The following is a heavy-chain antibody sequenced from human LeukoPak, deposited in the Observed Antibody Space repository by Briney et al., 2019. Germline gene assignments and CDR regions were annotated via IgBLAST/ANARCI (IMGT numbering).Heavy chain of an antibody. CDR1: GYTLTELS. V-gene: IGHV1-24*01. CDR2: FDPEDGET. Sequence: WASVKVSCKVSGYTLTELSMHWVRQAPGKGLEWMGGFDPEDGETIYAQKFHGRVTMTEDTSTDTAYMELSSLRSEDTAVYYCARASDYYGSGSYLLPEDYWGQGTLVTVSS. D-gene: IGHD3-10*01. CDR3: ARASDYYGSGSYLLPEDY. J-gene: IGHJ4*02.